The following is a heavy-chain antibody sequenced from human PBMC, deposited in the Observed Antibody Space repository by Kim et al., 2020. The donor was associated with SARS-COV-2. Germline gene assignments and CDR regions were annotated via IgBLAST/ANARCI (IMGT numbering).Heavy chain of an antibody. CDR1: GGSFSGYY. Sequence: SETLSLTCAVYGGSFSGYYWNWIRQPPGKGLEWIGEINHNGSTNYNPSLKSRVTISVDTSKNQFSLKLSSVTAADTAVYYCARGRGSSSWYPYYYYGMDVWGQGTTVTVSS. D-gene: IGHD6-13*01. CDR3: ARGRGSSSWYPYYYYGMDV. V-gene: IGHV4-34*01. CDR2: INHNGST. J-gene: IGHJ6*02.